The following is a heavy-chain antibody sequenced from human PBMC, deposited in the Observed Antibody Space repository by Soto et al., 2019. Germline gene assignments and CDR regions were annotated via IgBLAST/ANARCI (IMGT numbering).Heavy chain of an antibody. Sequence: PGGSLRLSCAGSGFTFTNYAMNWVRQAPGKGLEWVSTINSNGDTYYADSVQGRFTISRDNSKNSLYLQMDSLRAEDTAVYHCAKAAAIVTYTFASWGQGTLVTVSS. CDR2: INSNGDT. D-gene: IGHD1-26*01. V-gene: IGHV3-23*01. J-gene: IGHJ4*02. CDR1: GFTFTNYA. CDR3: AKAAAIVTYTFAS.